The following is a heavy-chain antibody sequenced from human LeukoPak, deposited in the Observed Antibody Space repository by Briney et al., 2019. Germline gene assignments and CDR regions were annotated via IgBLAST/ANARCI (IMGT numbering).Heavy chain of an antibody. CDR1: GFTFSTYS. V-gene: IGHV3-21*06. J-gene: IGHJ4*02. Sequence: GGSLRLSCAASGFTFSTYSMNWVRQAPGKGLEWVSTITSSSADIYYADSVKGRFTISRDNAKNSLYLQMNSLRAEDTAVYYCARDLFGSGSFYGFWGQGTLVTVSS. D-gene: IGHD3-10*01. CDR2: ITSSSADI. CDR3: ARDLFGSGSFYGF.